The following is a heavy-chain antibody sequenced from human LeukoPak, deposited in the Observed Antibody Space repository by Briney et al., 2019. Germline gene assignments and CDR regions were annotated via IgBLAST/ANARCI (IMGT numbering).Heavy chain of an antibody. J-gene: IGHJ3*02. D-gene: IGHD6-19*01. Sequence: SQTLSLTCIVSGGSISSGGYSWSWIRQHPGKGLEWIGYIYYSGSTYYNPSLKSRVTISVDTSKNQFSLKLSSVTAADTAVYYCARVRGVAVAGTAGSDAFDIWGQGTMVTVSS. CDR2: IYYSGST. CDR1: GGSISSGGYS. CDR3: ARVRGVAVAGTAGSDAFDI. V-gene: IGHV4-31*03.